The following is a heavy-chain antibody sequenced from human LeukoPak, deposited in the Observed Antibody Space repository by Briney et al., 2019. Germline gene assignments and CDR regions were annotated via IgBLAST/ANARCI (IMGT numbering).Heavy chain of an antibody. J-gene: IGHJ4*02. V-gene: IGHV4-59*12. D-gene: IGHD5-18*01. CDR1: GGAISSSY. CDR2: VYSSGST. CDR3: ATARGGYSYGYVGRHPDY. Sequence: SETLSLTCTVSGGAISSSYWSWIRQPPGKGLEWIAYVYSSGSTNYNPSLKSRVSISLDTSKNQFSLKLSSVTAADTAVYYCATARGGYSYGYVGRHPDYWGQGTLVTVSS.